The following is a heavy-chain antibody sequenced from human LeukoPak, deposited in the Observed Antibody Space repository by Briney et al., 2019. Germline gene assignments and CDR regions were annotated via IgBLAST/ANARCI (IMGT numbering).Heavy chain of an antibody. CDR3: AKDGSDTIAAATYYYYPMDV. CDR2: ISSDGNNK. V-gene: IGHV3-30*18. J-gene: IGHJ6*02. D-gene: IGHD6-13*01. Sequence: PGGSLRLSCAASRFTFSNYGMHWVRQAPGKGLEWVAAISSDGNNKFYTDSVKGRFTISRDNSKNTLYLQINSLRGEDTAVYHCAKDGSDTIAAATYYYYPMDVWGQGTTVIVSS. CDR1: RFTFSNYG.